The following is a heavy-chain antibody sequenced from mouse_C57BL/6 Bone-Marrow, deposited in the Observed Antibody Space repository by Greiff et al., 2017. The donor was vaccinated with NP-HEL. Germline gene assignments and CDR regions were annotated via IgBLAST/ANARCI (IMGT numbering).Heavy chain of an antibody. CDR1: GYTFTSYG. V-gene: IGHV1-81*01. CDR3: ARSSSGCDY. Sequence: QVHVKQSGAELARPGASVKLSCKASGYTFTSYGISWVKQRTGQGLEWIGEIYPRSGNTYYNEKFKGKATLTADKSSSTAYMELRSLTSEDSAVYFCARSSSGCDYWSEGTTLTVSS. J-gene: IGHJ2*01. CDR2: IYPRSGNT. D-gene: IGHD3-2*02.